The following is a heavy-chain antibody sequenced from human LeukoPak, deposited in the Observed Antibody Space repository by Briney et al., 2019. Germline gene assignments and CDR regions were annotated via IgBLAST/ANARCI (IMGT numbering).Heavy chain of an antibody. J-gene: IGHJ4*02. Sequence: GGSLRLSCAASGFTFSSSWMSWVRQAPGKGLEWVASIKQDGSERYYMDSVKGRFTVSRDNAKNSLYLQMNSLRAEDTAVYYCANGNYFDYWGQGALVAVSS. CDR3: ANGNYFDY. CDR1: GFTFSSSW. V-gene: IGHV3-7*01. D-gene: IGHD4-17*01. CDR2: IKQDGSER.